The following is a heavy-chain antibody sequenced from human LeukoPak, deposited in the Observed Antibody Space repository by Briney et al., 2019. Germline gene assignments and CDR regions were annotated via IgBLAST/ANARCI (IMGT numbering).Heavy chain of an antibody. CDR1: GGSFSGYY. CDR3: ARTATPSYFDY. J-gene: IGHJ4*02. D-gene: IGHD5-18*01. V-gene: IGHV4-34*01. CDR2: INHSGST. Sequence: PSETLSLTCAVYGGSFSGYYWSWIRQPPGKGLEWMGEINHSGSTNYNPSLKSRVNISVDTSKNQFSLKLSSVTAADTAVYYCARTATPSYFDYWGQGTLVTVSS.